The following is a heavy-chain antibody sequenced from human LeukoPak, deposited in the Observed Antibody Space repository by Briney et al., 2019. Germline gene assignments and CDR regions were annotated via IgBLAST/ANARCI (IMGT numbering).Heavy chain of an antibody. J-gene: IGHJ3*01. D-gene: IGHD3-9*01. CDR3: TRDIDDVSTGDDAFDV. CDR2: IGTSSTTI. Sequence: GGSLRLSCAASGFTFNSYTMNWVRQPPGKGLEWVSNIGTSSTTIYYADSVKGRFTISRDNAESSVYLQMNSLRVDDTGLYYCTRDIDDVSTGDDAFDVWGQGTVVTVSS. V-gene: IGHV3-48*04. CDR1: GFTFNSYT.